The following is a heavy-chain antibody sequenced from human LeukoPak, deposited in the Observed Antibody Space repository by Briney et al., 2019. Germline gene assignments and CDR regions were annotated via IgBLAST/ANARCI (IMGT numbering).Heavy chain of an antibody. V-gene: IGHV3-13*01. J-gene: IGHJ2*01. Sequence: GSLRLSCAASGCTFSSYDMHWFRQATGKGLEWVSAIGTAGDTYYPGSVKGRFTISSENAKNSLYLQMNSLTAGDTAVYYCARDLNGDWYFDLWGRGTLVTVSS. CDR3: ARDLNGDWYFDL. CDR2: IGTAGDT. CDR1: GCTFSSYD.